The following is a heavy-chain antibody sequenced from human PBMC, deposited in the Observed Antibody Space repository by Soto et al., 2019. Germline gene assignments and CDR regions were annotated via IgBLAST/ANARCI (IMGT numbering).Heavy chain of an antibody. V-gene: IGHV3-23*01. CDR2: LTDTGGST. J-gene: IGHJ4*02. CDR1: TSNLKNYA. Sequence: EVLLSESGGGPVQPGGSLRLSCVDSTSNLKNYAMAWVRQAPGKGLEWVSALTDTGGSTYYAASVKGRFTISRDNSRNTIFLQMDSLRVDDTAVYYCAKIKGAITFLHFDTWGQGTLVTVSS. D-gene: IGHD3-16*01. CDR3: AKIKGAITFLHFDT.